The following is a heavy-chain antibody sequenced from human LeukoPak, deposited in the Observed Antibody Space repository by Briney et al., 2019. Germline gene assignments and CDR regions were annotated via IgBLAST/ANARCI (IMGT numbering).Heavy chain of an antibody. CDR2: ISAYNGNT. D-gene: IGHD1-26*01. J-gene: IGHJ4*02. V-gene: IGHV1-18*01. CDR1: GYTFTSYG. CDR3: ARDSRMVGATSDFDFDY. Sequence: ASVKVSCKASGYTFTSYGISWVRQAPGQGLEWMGWISAYNGNTNYAQKLQGRVTMTTDTSTSTAYMELRSLRSDDTAVYYCARDSRMVGATSDFDFDYWGQGTLVTVSS.